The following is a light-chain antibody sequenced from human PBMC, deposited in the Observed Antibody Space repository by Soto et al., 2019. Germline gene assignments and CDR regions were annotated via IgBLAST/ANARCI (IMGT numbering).Light chain of an antibody. CDR2: DAS. Sequence: DIQMTQSPSTLSASVGDRVTITFRASQSITNRLAWYQQKPGKAPKVLIYDASSLESGVPSRFSGSGYGTEFILTISGLQPDDFATYYCQHYGGMWTFGQGTKV. CDR3: QHYGGMWT. CDR1: QSITNR. V-gene: IGKV1-5*01. J-gene: IGKJ1*01.